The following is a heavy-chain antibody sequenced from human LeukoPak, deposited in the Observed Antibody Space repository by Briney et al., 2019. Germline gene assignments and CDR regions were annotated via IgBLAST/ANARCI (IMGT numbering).Heavy chain of an antibody. Sequence: SGPTLVRPTQTLTLTCTFSGFSLSTSGVGVGWIRQSPGKALEWLALIHWNDDKRYSPSLKSRRTITKDTSKNQVVLTMTNMDPVDTATYYCAHRSGLAATGTFDYWGQGTLVTVSS. CDR2: IHWNDDK. V-gene: IGHV2-5*01. J-gene: IGHJ4*02. CDR3: AHRSGLAATGTFDY. CDR1: GFSLSTSGVG. D-gene: IGHD6-13*01.